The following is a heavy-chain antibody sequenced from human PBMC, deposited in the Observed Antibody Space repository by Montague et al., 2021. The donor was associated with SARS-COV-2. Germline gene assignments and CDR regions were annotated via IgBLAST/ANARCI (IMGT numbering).Heavy chain of an antibody. CDR1: GGSISTYY. CDR3: ARGGGYYNYGLDV. V-gene: IGHV4-59*01. D-gene: IGHD3-22*01. Sequence: SETLSLTCTVSGGSISTYYWSWIRQPPGRGLEWIGYIYYSGSTDYSPSLKSRVTISLDTSKNQFSLKVTSVTAADTAVYYCARGGGYYNYGLDVWGPGPTVTVSS. CDR2: IYYSGST. J-gene: IGHJ6*02.